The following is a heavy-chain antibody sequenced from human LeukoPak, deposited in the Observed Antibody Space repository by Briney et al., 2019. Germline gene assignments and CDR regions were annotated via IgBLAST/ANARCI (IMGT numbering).Heavy chain of an antibody. Sequence: PGRSLRLSCAASGFTFSSYGMHWVRQAPGKGLEGVAVISYDGSNKYYADSVKGRFTISRDNSKNTLYLQMNSLRAEDTAVYYCAKGEHDSSGYYLWGQGTLVTVSS. CDR3: AKGEHDSSGYYL. J-gene: IGHJ5*02. V-gene: IGHV3-30*18. CDR2: ISYDGSNK. CDR1: GFTFSSYG. D-gene: IGHD3-22*01.